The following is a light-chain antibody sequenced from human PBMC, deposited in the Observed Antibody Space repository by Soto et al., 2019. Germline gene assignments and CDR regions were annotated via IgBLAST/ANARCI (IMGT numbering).Light chain of an antibody. J-gene: IGKJ1*01. Sequence: EIVLTQSPGTRSLSPGERATLSCRASQSVSSSYLAWYQQKPGQAPRLLIYDASTRATGIPDRISGSGSGTDFTLTISRLEPEDFAVYYCQQYGSSPWTFGQGTRVEIK. CDR1: QSVSSSY. CDR3: QQYGSSPWT. CDR2: DAS. V-gene: IGKV3-20*01.